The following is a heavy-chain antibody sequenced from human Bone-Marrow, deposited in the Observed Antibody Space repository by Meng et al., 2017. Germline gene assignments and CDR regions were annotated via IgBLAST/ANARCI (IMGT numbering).Heavy chain of an antibody. CDR2: INHSGST. J-gene: IGHJ4*02. CDR1: GVSFSVSY. Sequence: QLQHGAPGLFGPSDTLSPPCHADGVSFSVSYWSWIRHPPGKGLGWIGEINHSGSTNYTPSLEGRAPISVDTSQNNLSLKLSSVTAADSAVYYCARGPTTMAHDFDYWGQGTLVTVSS. V-gene: IGHV4-34*01. D-gene: IGHD4-11*01. CDR3: ARGPTTMAHDFDY.